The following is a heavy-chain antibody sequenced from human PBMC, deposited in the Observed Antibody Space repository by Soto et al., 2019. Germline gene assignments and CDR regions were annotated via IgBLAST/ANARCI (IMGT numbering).Heavy chain of an antibody. CDR2: INHSGST. CDR1: GGSFSGYY. Sequence: SETLSLTCAVYGGSFSGYYWSWIRQPPGKGLEWIGEINHSGSTNYNPSLKSRVTISVDTSKNQFSLKLSSVTAADTAVYYCARGYSYGVDDDAFDIWGQGTMVTV. CDR3: ARGYSYGVDDDAFDI. D-gene: IGHD5-18*01. V-gene: IGHV4-34*01. J-gene: IGHJ3*02.